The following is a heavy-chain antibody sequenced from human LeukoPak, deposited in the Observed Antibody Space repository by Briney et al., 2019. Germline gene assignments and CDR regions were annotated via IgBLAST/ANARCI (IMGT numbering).Heavy chain of an antibody. D-gene: IGHD2-15*01. Sequence: ASVKVSCKASGYTFTGYYMHWVRQAPGQGLEWMGWINPNSGGTNYAQKFQGRVTMTRDTSISTAYMELSRLRSDDTAVYYCATGRQDIVVVVNQPFDYWGQGTLVTVSS. J-gene: IGHJ4*02. V-gene: IGHV1-2*02. CDR1: GYTFTGYY. CDR3: ATGRQDIVVVVNQPFDY. CDR2: INPNSGGT.